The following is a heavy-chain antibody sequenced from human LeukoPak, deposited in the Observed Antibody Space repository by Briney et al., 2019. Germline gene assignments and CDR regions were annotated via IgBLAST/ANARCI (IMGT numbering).Heavy chain of an antibody. CDR1: GFTFSSYA. CDR3: ARDYYDSSGYPDY. CDR2: IIPILGIA. J-gene: IGHJ4*02. V-gene: IGHV1-69*04. D-gene: IGHD3-22*01. Sequence: GGSLRLSCAASGFTFSSYAISWVRQAPGQGLEWMGRIIPILGIANYAQKFQGRVTITADKSTSTAYMELSSLRSEDTAVYYCARDYYDSSGYPDYWGQGTLVIVSS.